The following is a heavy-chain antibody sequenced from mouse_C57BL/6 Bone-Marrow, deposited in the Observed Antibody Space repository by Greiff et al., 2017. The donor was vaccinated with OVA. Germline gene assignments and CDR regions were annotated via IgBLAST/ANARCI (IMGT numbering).Heavy chain of an antibody. D-gene: IGHD1-1*01. CDR3: ARHYYGSSYPFAY. Sequence: EVQLVESGGGLVQPGGSLSLSCAASGFTFTDYYMSWVRQPPGKALEWLGFIRNKANGYTTEYSASVKGRFTISRDNSQSILYLQMNALRAEDSATYYCARHYYGSSYPFAYWGQGTLVTVSA. J-gene: IGHJ3*01. CDR1: GFTFTDYY. V-gene: IGHV7-3*01. CDR2: IRNKANGYTT.